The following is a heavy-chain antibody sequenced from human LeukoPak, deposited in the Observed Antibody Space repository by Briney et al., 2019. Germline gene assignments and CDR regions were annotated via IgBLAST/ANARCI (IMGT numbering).Heavy chain of an antibody. CDR2: MNTNSGNT. V-gene: IGHV1-8*01. CDR3: ARAGRYSYGYWFDR. CDR1: EYTFTSYD. Sequence: DSVKVSCKAAEYTFTSYDINWGRQSAGQGLEWMGWMNTNSGNTGYAQKCQCRVTMTRNTSISKAYMELSSLRSEDTAVYYCARAGRYSYGYWFDRWGQGTMVTVSS. J-gene: IGHJ5*02. D-gene: IGHD5-18*01.